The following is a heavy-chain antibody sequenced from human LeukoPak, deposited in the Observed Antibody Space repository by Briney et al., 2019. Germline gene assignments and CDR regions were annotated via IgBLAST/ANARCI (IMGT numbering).Heavy chain of an antibody. CDR2: IKYDDSVK. CDR1: GFNFGTYW. D-gene: IGHD2-15*01. Sequence: GGSLRLSCTAAGFNFGTYWMSWVRQSPEKGLEFVANIKYDDSVKNYVDSVKGRFTISRDNPSNSVYLQMDSLRPEDTALYYCARDPDSSAFDYWGQGAQVTVSS. V-gene: IGHV3-7*01. CDR3: ARDPDSSAFDY. J-gene: IGHJ4*02.